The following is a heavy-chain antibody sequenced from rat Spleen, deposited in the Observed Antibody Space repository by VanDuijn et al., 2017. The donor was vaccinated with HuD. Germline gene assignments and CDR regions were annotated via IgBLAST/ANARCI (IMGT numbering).Heavy chain of an antibody. V-gene: IGHV5-22*01. CDR3: ARLDSSYFDY. CDR2: ISYEGSGT. D-gene: IGHD1-2*01. J-gene: IGHJ2*01. Sequence: EVRLVESGGCLVQPGRSLKLSCAASGFTFSDYYMAWVRQAPKKGLEWVASISYEGSGTYYGDSVKGRFTISRDNAKSTLYLQMNSLRSEDTATYYCARLDSSYFDYWGQGVMVTVSS. CDR1: GFTFSDYY.